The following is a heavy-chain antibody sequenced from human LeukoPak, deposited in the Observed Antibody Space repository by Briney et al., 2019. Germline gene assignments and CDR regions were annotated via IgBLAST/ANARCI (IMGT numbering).Heavy chain of an antibody. CDR3: ANHATARIAPS. V-gene: IGHV3-30*18. J-gene: IGHJ5*02. CDR1: GFTFSSYG. D-gene: IGHD4-17*01. CDR2: ISYDGSNK. Sequence: GGSLRLSCAASGFTFSSYGMHWVRQAPGKGLEWVAVISYDGSNKYYADSVKGRFTISRDNSKNTLYLQMNSLRAEDTAVYYCANHATARIAPSWGQGTLVTVSS.